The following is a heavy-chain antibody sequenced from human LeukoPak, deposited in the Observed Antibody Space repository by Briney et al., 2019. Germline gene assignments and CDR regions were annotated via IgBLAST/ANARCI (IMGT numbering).Heavy chain of an antibody. CDR2: IYYSGST. D-gene: IGHD3-10*01. V-gene: IGHV4-39*07. Sequence: SETLSLTCTVSGGSINSGDYYWVWIRQPPGKGLEWIGSIYYSGSTSYNPSLKSRVTMTVDTSKSQFSLKLSSVTAADTAVYYCARASEWFGESPWGQGTLVTVSS. CDR1: GGSINSGDYY. J-gene: IGHJ5*02. CDR3: ARASEWFGESP.